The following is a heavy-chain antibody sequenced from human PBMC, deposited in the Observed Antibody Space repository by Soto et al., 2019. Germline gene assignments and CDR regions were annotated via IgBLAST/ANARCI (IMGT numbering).Heavy chain of an antibody. V-gene: IGHV3-64D*06. CDR3: VKDRYVDY. J-gene: IGHJ4*02. CDR1: GFIFSSYA. CDR2: ISSEGAST. Sequence: GTLRLSCSVSGFIFSSYAMHWVRQASGKGLEYAASISSEGASTYYADSVKGRFIISRDNSKNTLYLQMSSLRTEDTAVYYCVKDRYVDYWGQGIMVTVYS.